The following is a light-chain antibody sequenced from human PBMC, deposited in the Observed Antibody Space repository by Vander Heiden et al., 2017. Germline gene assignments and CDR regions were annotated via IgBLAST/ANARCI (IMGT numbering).Light chain of an antibody. CDR2: LKSDGSN. CDR1: SGHSSYA. V-gene: IGLV4-69*01. CDR3: QTWGTGIHVV. J-gene: IGLJ2*01. Sequence: QLVLTQSPSASASLGASVKLTCTLSSGHSSYAIAWHQQQPEKGPRDMMKLKSDGSNSKGEGIPDRFSGSSAGAERYLTISSLQAEDEADYYCQTWGTGIHVVFGGGTKLTVL.